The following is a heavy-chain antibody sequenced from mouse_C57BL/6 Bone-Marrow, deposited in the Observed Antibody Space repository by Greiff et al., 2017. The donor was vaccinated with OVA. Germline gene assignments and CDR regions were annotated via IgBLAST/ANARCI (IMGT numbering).Heavy chain of an antibody. CDR3: ARWGIVGAMDY. Sequence: EVQLVESGPELVKPGASVKIPCKASGYTFTDYNMDWVKQSHGKSLEWIGDINPNNGGTIYNQKFKGKATLTVDKSSSTAYMELRSLTSEDTAVYYCARWGIVGAMDYWGQGTSVTVSS. V-gene: IGHV1-18*01. D-gene: IGHD3-3*01. J-gene: IGHJ4*01. CDR1: GYTFTDYN. CDR2: INPNNGGT.